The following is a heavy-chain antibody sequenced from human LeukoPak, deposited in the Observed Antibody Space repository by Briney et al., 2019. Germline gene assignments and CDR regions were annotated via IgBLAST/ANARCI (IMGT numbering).Heavy chain of an antibody. J-gene: IGHJ5*01. CDR2: ISAGADST. V-gene: IGHV3-23*01. CDR3: ARGAYGEYDS. D-gene: IGHD4-17*01. Sequence: GGSLRLSCAASPFTFRIYTMSRGRQAPGKGLEWVSAISAGADSTCYADSVQGRFTISRDNSKNTLFLQMSGLRAEDTAVYFCARGAYGEYDSWGRGTLVTVSS. CDR1: PFTFRIYT.